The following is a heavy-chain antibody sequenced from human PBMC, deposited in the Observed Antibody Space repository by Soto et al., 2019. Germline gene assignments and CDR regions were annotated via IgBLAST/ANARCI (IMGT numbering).Heavy chain of an antibody. Sequence: GGSLRLSCAASGFTFSSYAMSWVRQAPGKGLEWVSAISGSGGSTYYADSVKGRFTISRDNSKNTLYLQMNSLRAEDTAVYYCAKLKESSGWYNDAFDIWGQGTMVTVSS. CDR1: GFTFSSYA. V-gene: IGHV3-23*01. CDR2: ISGSGGST. D-gene: IGHD6-19*01. J-gene: IGHJ3*02. CDR3: AKLKESSGWYNDAFDI.